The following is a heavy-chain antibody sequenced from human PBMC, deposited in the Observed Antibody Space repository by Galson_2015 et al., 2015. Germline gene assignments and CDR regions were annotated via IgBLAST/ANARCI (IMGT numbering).Heavy chain of an antibody. CDR3: ARGSGSWYVYRY. CDR1: GGSISSGGYY. J-gene: IGHJ4*02. D-gene: IGHD6-13*01. Sequence: TLSLTCTVSGGSISSGGYYWSWIRQHPGKGLEWIGYIYYSGSTYYNPSLKSRVTISVDTSKNQFSLKLSSVTAADTAVYYCARGSGSWYVYRYWGQGTLVTVSS. CDR2: IYYSGST. V-gene: IGHV4-31*03.